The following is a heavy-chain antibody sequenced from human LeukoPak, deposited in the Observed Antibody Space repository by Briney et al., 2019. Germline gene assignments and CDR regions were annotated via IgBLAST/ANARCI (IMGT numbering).Heavy chain of an antibody. J-gene: IGHJ4*02. CDR2: ISSSSSYI. V-gene: IGHV3-21*01. CDR3: ARDGPIAVAGFDY. CDR1: VFIFKIYS. Sequence: GRTLRLSCASSVFIFKIYSMNWVPHAPGKGLECVSSISSSSSYIYYADSVKGRFTISRDNAKNSLYLQMNSLRAEDTAVYYCARDGPIAVAGFDYWGQGTLVTVSS. D-gene: IGHD6-19*01.